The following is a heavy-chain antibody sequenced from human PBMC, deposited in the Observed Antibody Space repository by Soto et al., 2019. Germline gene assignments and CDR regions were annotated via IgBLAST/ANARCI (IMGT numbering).Heavy chain of an antibody. Sequence: ASVKVSCKASGYTFTSYAMHWVRQAPGQRLEWMGWISAGNGNTKYSQKFQGRVTITRDTSASTAYMELSSLRSEDTAVYYCARDRYSSSHRWFDPWGQGTLVTVS. CDR2: ISAGNGNT. CDR3: ARDRYSSSHRWFDP. V-gene: IGHV1-3*01. J-gene: IGHJ5*02. D-gene: IGHD6-6*01. CDR1: GYTFTSYA.